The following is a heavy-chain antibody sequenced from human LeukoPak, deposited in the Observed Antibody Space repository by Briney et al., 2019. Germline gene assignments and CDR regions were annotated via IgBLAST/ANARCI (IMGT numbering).Heavy chain of an antibody. Sequence: GGSLRLSCAASGFTVIGKYLTRVRQAPGKGLEWISLIYSGGSTYYADSVKGRFTISRDNSKNTLYLQMNSLRAEDTAVYYCACSDRFDVWGQGTTVTVSS. D-gene: IGHD3-10*02. V-gene: IGHV3-53*01. CDR1: GFTVIGKY. CDR3: ACSDRFDV. CDR2: IYSGGST. J-gene: IGHJ6*02.